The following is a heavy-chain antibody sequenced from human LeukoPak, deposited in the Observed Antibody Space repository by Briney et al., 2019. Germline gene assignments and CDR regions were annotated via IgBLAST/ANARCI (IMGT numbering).Heavy chain of an antibody. V-gene: IGHV4-39*07. CDR3: ARDLPTTVTTDYMDV. CDR1: GGSISSSSYY. Sequence: SETLSLTCTVSGGSISSSSYYWGWIRQPPGKGLEWIGRIYHSGSTYYNPSLKSRVTISVDTSKNQFSLKLSSVTAADTAMYYCARDLPTTVTTDYMDVWGKGTTVTVSS. J-gene: IGHJ6*03. D-gene: IGHD4-17*01. CDR2: IYHSGST.